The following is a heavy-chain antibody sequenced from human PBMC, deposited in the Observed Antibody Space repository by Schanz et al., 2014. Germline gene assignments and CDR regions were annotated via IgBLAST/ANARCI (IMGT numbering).Heavy chain of an antibody. CDR2: VNPSVRGT. J-gene: IGHJ4*02. D-gene: IGHD6-19*01. CDR3: ARGGYSSGWYDRDIAHFDY. V-gene: IGHV1-69*04. Sequence: VQLEQSGAEVKKPGSSVKVSCKASGGTFSSFGINWVRQAPGQGLEWMGIVNPSVRGTHFAREFQGRVTMTTDTSTSTAYMELRSLRSDDTAVYYCARGGYSSGWYDRDIAHFDYWGQGTLVTVSS. CDR1: GGTFSSFG.